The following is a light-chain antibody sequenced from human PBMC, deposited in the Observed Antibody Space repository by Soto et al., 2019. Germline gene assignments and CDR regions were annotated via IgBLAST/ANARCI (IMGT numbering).Light chain of an antibody. V-gene: IGKV1-5*01. J-gene: IGKJ2*01. CDR3: QQYNSYLYT. Sequence: DIQMTQSPSTLSASVGDRVTVTCRASQTIRSWLAWYQQKPGKAPKLLIYDASSLESGVPSRFSGSGSGTEFTLTISSLQPDDFATYYCQQYNSYLYTFGQGTKVEVK. CDR2: DAS. CDR1: QTIRSW.